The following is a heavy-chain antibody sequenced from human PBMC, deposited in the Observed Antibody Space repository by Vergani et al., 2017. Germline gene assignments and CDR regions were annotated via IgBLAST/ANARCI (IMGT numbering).Heavy chain of an antibody. Sequence: HVQMVESGGGVVQPGRSLRLSCAVSGFRFSDYGIHWVRPAPGRGLEWVALISYDGDTTYYEDSVKGRFTISRDNSKNTLFLQMHSLRVEDTALYYCAKFPLNITTPDRGDFWGQGSLVTVSS. V-gene: IGHV3-30*18. CDR3: AKFPLNITTPDRGDF. CDR1: GFRFSDYG. D-gene: IGHD1-1*01. CDR2: ISYDGDTT. J-gene: IGHJ4*02.